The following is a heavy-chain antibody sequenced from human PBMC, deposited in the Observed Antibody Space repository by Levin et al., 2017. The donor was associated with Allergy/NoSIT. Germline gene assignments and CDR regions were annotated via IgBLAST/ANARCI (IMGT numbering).Heavy chain of an antibody. CDR2: INHSGST. J-gene: IGHJ4*02. V-gene: IGHV4-34*01. D-gene: IGHD4-11*01. CDR1: GGSFSGYY. Sequence: SQTLSLTCALYGGSFSGYYWSWIRQPPGKGLEWIGEINHSGSTNYNPSLKSRVTISVDTSKNQFSLKLSSVTAADTAVYYCARVRYSRFVDYWGQGTRSPSPQ. CDR3: ARVRYSRFVDY.